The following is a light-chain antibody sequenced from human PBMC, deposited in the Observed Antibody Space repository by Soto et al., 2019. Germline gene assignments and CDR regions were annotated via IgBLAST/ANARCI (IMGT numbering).Light chain of an antibody. Sequence: EIVLTQSPATLSLSQGERATLSCRASQSVSSSYLAWYQQKPGQAPRLLIYGASSRATGIPARFSGSGSGTEFTLTISSLQSEDFAVYYCQQYNNWPAWTFGQGTKVDIK. V-gene: IGKV3-15*01. CDR1: QSVSSSY. CDR2: GAS. J-gene: IGKJ1*01. CDR3: QQYNNWPAWT.